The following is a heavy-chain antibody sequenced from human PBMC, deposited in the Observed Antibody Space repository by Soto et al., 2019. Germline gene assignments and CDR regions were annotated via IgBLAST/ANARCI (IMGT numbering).Heavy chain of an antibody. CDR2: INPNSGGT. Sequence: ASVKVSCKASGYTFTGYYMHWVRQAPGQGLEWMGWINPNSGGTNYAQKFQGWVTMTRDTSISTAYMELSRLRSDDTAVYYCAVPVGYCSSTSCHPGHWGQGTLVTVSS. CDR1: GYTFTGYY. V-gene: IGHV1-2*04. J-gene: IGHJ4*02. D-gene: IGHD2-2*01. CDR3: AVPVGYCSSTSCHPGH.